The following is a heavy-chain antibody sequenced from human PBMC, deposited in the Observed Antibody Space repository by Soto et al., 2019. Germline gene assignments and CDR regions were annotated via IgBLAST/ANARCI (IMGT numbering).Heavy chain of an antibody. CDR3: AKGRYDFWSAYYFDS. CDR2: ITWNSRVL. Sequence: VQLVESGGRLVQPGRSLRLSCVGTGLNFDDFAMHWVRQAPGKGLEWVSGITWNSRVLAYADSVKGRFTISRDNARNSLYLQMDSLRAENTALYYCAKGRYDFWSAYYFDSWGQGTLVTVSS. D-gene: IGHD3-3*01. V-gene: IGHV3-9*01. CDR1: GLNFDDFA. J-gene: IGHJ4*02.